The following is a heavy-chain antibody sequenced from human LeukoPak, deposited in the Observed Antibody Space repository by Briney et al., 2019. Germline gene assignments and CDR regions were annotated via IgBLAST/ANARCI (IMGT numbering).Heavy chain of an antibody. CDR3: VRHIKPAGPWDGMDV. D-gene: IGHD1-26*01. J-gene: IGHJ6*02. CDR1: GYTFTSYG. Sequence: GASVKVSCKASGYTFTSYGINWVRQAPGQGLEWVAWISAYNSNKNSAEKFQGRVTMTIDTSTSTAYMELRSLKSDDTAVYYCVRHIKPAGPWDGMDVWGQGTTVIVSS. V-gene: IGHV1-18*04. CDR2: ISAYNSNK.